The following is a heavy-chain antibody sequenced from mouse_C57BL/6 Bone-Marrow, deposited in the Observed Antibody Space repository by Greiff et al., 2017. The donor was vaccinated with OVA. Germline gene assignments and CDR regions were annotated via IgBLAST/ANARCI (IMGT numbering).Heavy chain of an antibody. Sequence: VQLQQPGAELVKPGASVKLSCTASGYTFTSYWMHWVKQRPGQGLEWIGMIHPNSGSTNYNETFKSKATLTIDKSSSTPYMQLISLTSEASAVYYCERMGIWPTYFDVRGTGTTVTGAS. J-gene: IGHJ1*03. CDR3: ERMGIWPTYFDV. V-gene: IGHV1-64*01. CDR2: IHPNSGST. CDR1: GYTFTSYW.